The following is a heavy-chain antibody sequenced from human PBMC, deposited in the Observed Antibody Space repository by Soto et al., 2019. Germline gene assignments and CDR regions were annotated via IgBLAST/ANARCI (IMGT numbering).Heavy chain of an antibody. CDR3: AKEGYYCDSSGYYDEYCDY. Sequence: EVQLLESGGGLVQPGGSLRLSCAASGFTFSSYAMSWVRQAPGKGMEWVSDISDSGGSTYYADSVKGRFTISRDNSKNTLYLQMNSLRAEDTAVYYCAKEGYYCDSSGYYDEYCDYWGQGTVGIVAS. CDR2: ISDSGGST. V-gene: IGHV3-23*01. J-gene: IGHJ4*02. CDR1: GFTFSSYA. D-gene: IGHD3-22*01.